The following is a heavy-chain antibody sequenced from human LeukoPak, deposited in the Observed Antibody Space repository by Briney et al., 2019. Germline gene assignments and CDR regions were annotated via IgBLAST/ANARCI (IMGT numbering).Heavy chain of an antibody. Sequence: GGSLRLSCGASGFTFSDYYMSWIRQTPGKGLEWLAYISSSGSSIDYADSLKGRFTVSRDNGKNSLFLQMNDLRDEDTAIYYCVRVKGGWLGEKTYDYLGQGTLVTVSS. CDR2: ISSSGSSI. V-gene: IGHV3-11*01. D-gene: IGHD5-24*01. J-gene: IGHJ4*02. CDR1: GFTFSDYY. CDR3: VRVKGGWLGEKTYDY.